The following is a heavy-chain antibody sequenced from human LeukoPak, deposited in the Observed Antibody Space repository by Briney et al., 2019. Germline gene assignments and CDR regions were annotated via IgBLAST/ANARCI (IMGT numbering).Heavy chain of an antibody. J-gene: IGHJ3*02. CDR2: ISAYNGNT. D-gene: IGHD5-12*01. V-gene: IGHV1-18*01. CDR1: GYTFKNYG. Sequence: ASVKVSCKASGYTFKNYGISWVRQAPGQGLEWMVWISAYNGNTNYAQKFQGRVTMTTDTSTDTAYVEVRSLRSDDTALYYCARISLSGFWSTLNAFDIWGQGTMVTVSP. CDR3: ARISLSGFWSTLNAFDI.